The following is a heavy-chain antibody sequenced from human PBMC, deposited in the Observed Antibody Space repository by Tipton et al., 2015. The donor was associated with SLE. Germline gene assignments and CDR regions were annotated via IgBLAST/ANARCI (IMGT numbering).Heavy chain of an antibody. V-gene: IGHV3-23*01. Sequence: GSLRLSCAASGFTFSSYAMSWVRQTSGRGLEWVSAITTSGDDTYYADSVKGRFTISRDNSKNTLYLQMNSLRAEDTAVYYCARAVADWGWLVVYWGRGTQVTVSS. D-gene: IGHD6-19*01. J-gene: IGHJ4*02. CDR2: ITTSGDDT. CDR1: GFTFSSYA. CDR3: ARAVADWGWLVVY.